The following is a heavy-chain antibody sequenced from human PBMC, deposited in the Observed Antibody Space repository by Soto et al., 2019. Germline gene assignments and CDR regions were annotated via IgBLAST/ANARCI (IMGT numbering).Heavy chain of an antibody. CDR2: IYYTGTT. CDR3: AEGWNFDY. V-gene: IGHV4-59*01. J-gene: IGHJ4*02. Sequence: QVQLQESGPGLVKPSETLSLTCTVSGGSTSSYYWNWIRQPPGKELEWIGYIYYTGTTNYNPSLSSRATISVGTSKNQFSLKLNSVTAADTAVYYCAEGWNFDYWGQVTLVTVSS. D-gene: IGHD2-15*01. CDR1: GGSTSSYY.